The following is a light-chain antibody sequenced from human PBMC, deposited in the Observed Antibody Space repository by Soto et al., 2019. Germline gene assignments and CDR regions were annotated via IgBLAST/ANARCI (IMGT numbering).Light chain of an antibody. Sequence: TQSPDPLSLPPGERATLSCRAGQSISGTFLNWYQQKTGQAPSILIYGEFTRATGIPDRFSGTGSGTEFTLTISRLQSEGFALYYCQKYNDWPLTCGQGTKVDIK. CDR3: QKYNDWPLT. CDR2: GEF. J-gene: IGKJ1*01. V-gene: IGKV3-15*01. CDR1: QSISGT.